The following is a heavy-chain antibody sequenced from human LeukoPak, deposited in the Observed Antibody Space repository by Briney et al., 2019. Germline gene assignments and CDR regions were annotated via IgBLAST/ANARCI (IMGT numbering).Heavy chain of an antibody. V-gene: IGHV3-9*03. D-gene: IGHD4-23*01. J-gene: IGHJ3*02. CDR2: ISWNSGSI. Sequence: GGSLRLSCAASGFTFDDYAMHWVRQAPGKGLEWVSGISWNSGSIGYADSVKGRSTISRDNAKNSLYLQMNSLRAEDMALYYCAKKGQLHDAFDIWGQGTMVTVSS. CDR1: GFTFDDYA. CDR3: AKKGQLHDAFDI.